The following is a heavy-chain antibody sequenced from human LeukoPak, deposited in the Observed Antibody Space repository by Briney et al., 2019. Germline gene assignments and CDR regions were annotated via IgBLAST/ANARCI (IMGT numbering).Heavy chain of an antibody. CDR2: IKQDGSEK. Sequence: GGSLRLSCAASGFNFRYFSMNWVRQAPGKGLEWVANIKQDGSEKSFVDSVEGRFTISRDNAKNSVYLQMNSLRTEDTAVYYCARERLGGFDYWGQGTLVTVSS. V-gene: IGHV3-7*01. J-gene: IGHJ4*02. CDR3: ARERLGGFDY. CDR1: GFNFRYFS. D-gene: IGHD3-16*01.